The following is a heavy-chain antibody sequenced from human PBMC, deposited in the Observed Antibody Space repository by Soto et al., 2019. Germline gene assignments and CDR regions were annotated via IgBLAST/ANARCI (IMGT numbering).Heavy chain of an antibody. CDR3: ARAQALAPTVWGY. J-gene: IGHJ4*02. CDR2: IDYSGST. V-gene: IGHV4-31*03. D-gene: IGHD7-27*01. Sequence: SETLSLTCSVSGESIGSGGHYWNWIRQRPEKGLEWIGYIDYSGSTHYHPSLRSRLTISLDTSKNQFFLRLVSVTAADTALYYCARAQALAPTVWGYWGQGIQVTVSS. CDR1: GESIGSGGHY.